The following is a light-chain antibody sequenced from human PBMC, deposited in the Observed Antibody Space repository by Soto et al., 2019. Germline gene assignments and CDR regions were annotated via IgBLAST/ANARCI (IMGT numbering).Light chain of an antibody. CDR2: DVS. Sequence: QSVLTQPASVSGSPRQSITISCTGTSSDVGDYNYVSWYQQHPGKAPKVMIYDVSNRPSGVSNRFSGSKSGNTASLTISGLQAEDEADYYCSSYTSSSTLVFGTGTKVTVL. CDR1: SSDVGDYNY. J-gene: IGLJ1*01. V-gene: IGLV2-14*01. CDR3: SSYTSSSTLV.